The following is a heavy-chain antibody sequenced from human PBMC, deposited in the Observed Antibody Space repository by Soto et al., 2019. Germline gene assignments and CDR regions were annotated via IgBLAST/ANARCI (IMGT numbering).Heavy chain of an antibody. CDR3: AKDRQNTSGSGVYYKAGGDY. CDR2: ISRSGGST. Sequence: EVQLLESGGGFVQPAGSLRLSCAASGLTFSLYAMSWVRQAPGKGPEWVSSISRSGGSTYYADSVKGRFTISRDNSKNTLFLQMNSLRAEDTAVYYCAKDRQNTSGSGVYYKAGGDYWGQGTLVTVSS. D-gene: IGHD3-10*01. J-gene: IGHJ4*02. V-gene: IGHV3-23*01. CDR1: GLTFSLYA.